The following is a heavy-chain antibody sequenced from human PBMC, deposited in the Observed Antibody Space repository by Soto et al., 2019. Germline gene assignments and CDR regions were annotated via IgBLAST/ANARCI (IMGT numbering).Heavy chain of an antibody. J-gene: IGHJ5*02. V-gene: IGHV3-53*01. Sequence: GGSLRLSCAASGFTVSSNYMSWVRQAPGKGLEWVSVSYSGGSTYYADSVKCRFTISRDNSKNTLYLQMNSLRAVDTAVYYCPREGNSSSWFIWFDPWGQGTLVTVSS. CDR3: PREGNSSSWFIWFDP. CDR1: GFTVSSNY. D-gene: IGHD6-13*01. CDR2: SYSGGST.